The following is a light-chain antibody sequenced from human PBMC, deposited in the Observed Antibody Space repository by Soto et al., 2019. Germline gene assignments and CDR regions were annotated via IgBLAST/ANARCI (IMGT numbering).Light chain of an antibody. V-gene: IGLV2-14*01. CDR1: SSDVGSYNY. CDR2: EVS. Sequence: SVLTQPASVSGSPGQSITISCTGTSSDVGSYNYVSWYQQHPGKAPKLMIYEVSDRPSGISSRFSGSKSGNTAPLTISGLQTEDEADYYCSSYTSSSTLFGTGTKVTVL. CDR3: SSYTSSSTL. J-gene: IGLJ1*01.